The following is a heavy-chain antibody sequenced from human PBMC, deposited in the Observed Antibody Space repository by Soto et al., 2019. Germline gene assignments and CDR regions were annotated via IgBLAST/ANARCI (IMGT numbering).Heavy chain of an antibody. J-gene: IGHJ4*02. CDR3: ARVLNNYDSSGHFGY. CDR2: ISAYNGNT. CDR1: GYTFTSDG. Sequence: GASVKVSCKASGYTFTSDGISWVRQAPGQGLEWMGWISAYNGNTNYAQKLQGRVTMTTDTSTSTAYMELRSLRSDDTAVYYCARVLNNYDSSGHFGYWGQGTLVTVSS. D-gene: IGHD3-22*01. V-gene: IGHV1-18*01.